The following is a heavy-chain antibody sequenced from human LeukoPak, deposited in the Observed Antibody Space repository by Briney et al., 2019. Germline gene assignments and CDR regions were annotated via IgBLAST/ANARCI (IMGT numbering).Heavy chain of an antibody. D-gene: IGHD6-6*01. CDR2: IYYSGST. CDR1: GGSIYSYY. CDR3: ASLPLHSSSSETEDY. V-gene: IGHV4-59*01. J-gene: IGHJ4*02. Sequence: SETLSLTCTVSGGSIYSYYWSWIRQPPGKGLEWIGYIYYSGSTNYNPSLKSRVTISVDTSKNQFSLKLSSVTAADTAVYYCASLPLHSSSSETEDYWGQGTLVTVSS.